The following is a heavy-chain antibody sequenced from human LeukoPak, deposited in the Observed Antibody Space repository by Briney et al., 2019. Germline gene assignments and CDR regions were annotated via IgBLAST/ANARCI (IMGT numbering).Heavy chain of an antibody. J-gene: IGHJ6*02. CDR1: GGSISSSSYY. D-gene: IGHD3-22*01. Sequence: SETLSLTCTVSGGSISSSSYYWGWIRLPPGKGLEWIGSIYYSGSTYYNPSLKSRVTISVDTSKNQFSLKLSSVTAADTAVYYCARLRSDYYDSSGYFYGMDVWGQGTTVTVSS. V-gene: IGHV4-39*01. CDR2: IYYSGST. CDR3: ARLRSDYYDSSGYFYGMDV.